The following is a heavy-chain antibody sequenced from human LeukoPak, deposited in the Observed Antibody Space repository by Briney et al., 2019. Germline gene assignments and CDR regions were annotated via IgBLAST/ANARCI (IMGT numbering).Heavy chain of an antibody. CDR3: ARARRDGYNYFDY. J-gene: IGHJ4*02. CDR2: INHSGST. V-gene: IGHV4-34*01. CDR1: GGSFSGYY. D-gene: IGHD5-24*01. Sequence: SETLSLTCAVYGGSFSGYYWSWIRQPPGKGLEWIGEINHSGSTNYNPSLKSRVTISVDTSKNQFSLKLSSLTDTAVYYCARARRDGYNYFDYWGQGALVTVSS.